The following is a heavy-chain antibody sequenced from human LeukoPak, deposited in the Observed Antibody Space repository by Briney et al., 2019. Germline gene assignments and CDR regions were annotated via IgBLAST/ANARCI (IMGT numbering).Heavy chain of an antibody. CDR2: TYYNSKWDN. V-gene: IGHV6-1*01. D-gene: IGHD3/OR15-3a*01. J-gene: IGHJ3*02. CDR3: ARGWTRDGFNI. CDR1: GDSVSNNA. Sequence: SQTLSLTCVISGDSVSNNAWNWVRQTPSGGPECLGRTYYNSKWDNDYAESVKSRISISPDTSKNQFYLQLNSVTPEDTAVYYCARGWTRDGFNIWSQGTMVTVSS.